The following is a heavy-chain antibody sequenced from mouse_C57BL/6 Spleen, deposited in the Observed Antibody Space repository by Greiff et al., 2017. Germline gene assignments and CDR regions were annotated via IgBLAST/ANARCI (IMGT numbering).Heavy chain of an antibody. CDR3: ARSPIYYYGSSYWYFDV. CDR1: GYTFTDYN. D-gene: IGHD1-1*01. Sequence: VQLQQSGPELVKPGASVKIPCKASGYTFTDYNMDWVKQSHGKSLEWIGDINPNNGGTIYNQKFKGKATLTVDKSSSTAYMGLRSLTSEDTAVYYCARSPIYYYGSSYWYFDVWGTGTTVTVSS. J-gene: IGHJ1*03. CDR2: INPNNGGT. V-gene: IGHV1-18*01.